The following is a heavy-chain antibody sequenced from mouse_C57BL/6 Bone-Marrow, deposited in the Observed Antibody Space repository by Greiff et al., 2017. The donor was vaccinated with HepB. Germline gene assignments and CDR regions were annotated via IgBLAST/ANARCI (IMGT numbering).Heavy chain of an antibody. Sequence: QVHVKQSGPGLVQPSQSLSITCTVSGFSLTSYGVHWVRQSPGKGLEWLGVIWSGGSTDYNAAFISRLSISKDNSKSQVFFKMNSLQADDTAIYYCARNYGFQRLLRYWYFDVWGTGTTVTVSS. CDR3: ARNYGFQRLLRYWYFDV. CDR1: GFSLTSYG. J-gene: IGHJ1*03. CDR2: IWSGGST. D-gene: IGHD1-1*01. V-gene: IGHV2-2*01.